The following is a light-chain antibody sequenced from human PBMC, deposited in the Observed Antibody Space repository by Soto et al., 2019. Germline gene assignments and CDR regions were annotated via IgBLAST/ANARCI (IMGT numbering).Light chain of an antibody. V-gene: IGKV3-20*01. CDR1: RSVNSRY. Sequence: EIVLTQSPGTLSLSPGDRATLSCRASRSVNSRYLAWYQQKPGQAPRLLIYCTSTRATGIPDRFSGSGSGTAFTLTIIRLEPEDFAVYHCHQYGYSPNTFGQGTNLEIK. CDR2: CTS. J-gene: IGKJ2*01. CDR3: HQYGYSPNT.